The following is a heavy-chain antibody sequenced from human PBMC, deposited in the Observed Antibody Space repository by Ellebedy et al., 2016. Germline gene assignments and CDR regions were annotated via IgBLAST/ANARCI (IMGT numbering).Heavy chain of an antibody. V-gene: IGHV1-2*02. CDR3: ARDKGPASLDY. CDR1: GYTFTAYY. CDR2: INPNSGVT. Sequence: ASVKVSCKASGYTFTAYYMHWVRQAPGQGLEWMGWINPNSGVTNYAQKFQGRVTMTRDTSINTAYMGLSRLTSDDTAVYYCARDKGPASLDYWGQGTLVTVSS. J-gene: IGHJ4*02.